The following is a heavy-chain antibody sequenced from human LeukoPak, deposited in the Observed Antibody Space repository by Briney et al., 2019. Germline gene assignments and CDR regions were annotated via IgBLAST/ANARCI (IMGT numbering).Heavy chain of an antibody. J-gene: IGHJ4*02. CDR1: GGSISSYY. V-gene: IGHV4-59*01. Sequence: SETLSLTCTVSGGSISSYYWSWIRQPPGKGLEWIGYIYYSGSTNYNPSLKSRVTISVDTSKHQFSLKLSSVTAADTAVYYCARDFGDYYDSSGPLGVWGQGTLVTVSS. D-gene: IGHD3-22*01. CDR3: ARDFGDYYDSSGPLGV. CDR2: IYYSGST.